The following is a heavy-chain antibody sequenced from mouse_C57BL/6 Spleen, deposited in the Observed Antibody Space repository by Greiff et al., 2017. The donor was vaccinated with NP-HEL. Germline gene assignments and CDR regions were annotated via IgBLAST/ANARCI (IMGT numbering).Heavy chain of an antibody. Sequence: QVQLQQPGAELVMPGASVKLSCKASGYTFTSYWMHWVKQRPGQGLEWIGEIDPSDSYTNYNQKFKGKSTLTVDKSASTAYMQLSSLTSEDSAVYYCAREQLRLLGYWGQGTTLTVSS. D-gene: IGHD3-2*02. CDR3: AREQLRLLGY. V-gene: IGHV1-69*01. J-gene: IGHJ2*01. CDR1: GYTFTSYW. CDR2: IDPSDSYT.